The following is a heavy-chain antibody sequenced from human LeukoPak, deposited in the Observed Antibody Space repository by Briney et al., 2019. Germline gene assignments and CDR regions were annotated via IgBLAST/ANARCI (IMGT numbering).Heavy chain of an antibody. Sequence: GGSLRLSCAASGFIVSNNYINWVRQAPGKGLEWVSVIYSGGSTYYADSVKGRFTISRDNSRNSLYLQMNSLRVEDTAVYYCARNFYETTGFYYDAFDIWGQGTAVTVSS. CDR1: GFIVSNNY. CDR2: IYSGGST. D-gene: IGHD3-22*01. V-gene: IGHV3-66*01. J-gene: IGHJ3*02. CDR3: ARNFYETTGFYYDAFDI.